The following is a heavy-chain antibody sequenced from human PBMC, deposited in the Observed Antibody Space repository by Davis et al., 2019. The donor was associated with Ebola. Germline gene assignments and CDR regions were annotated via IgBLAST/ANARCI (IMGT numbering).Heavy chain of an antibody. Sequence: PGGSLRLSCAASGFTFSSYSMNCVRQAPGKGLEWVSSISSSSSYIYYADSVKGRFTISRDNAKNTLYLQMNSLRAEDTAVYYCARGGDDFWSGYYTPLGYWGQGTLVTVSS. V-gene: IGHV3-21*01. CDR1: GFTFSSYS. J-gene: IGHJ4*02. D-gene: IGHD3-3*01. CDR3: ARGGDDFWSGYYTPLGY. CDR2: ISSSSSYI.